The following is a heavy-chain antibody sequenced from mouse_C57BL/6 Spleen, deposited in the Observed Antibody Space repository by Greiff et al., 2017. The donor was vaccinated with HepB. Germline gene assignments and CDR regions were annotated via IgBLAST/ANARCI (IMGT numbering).Heavy chain of an antibody. V-gene: IGHV2-2*01. D-gene: IGHD2-3*01. Sequence: VQLQQSGPGLVQPSQSLSITCTVSGFSLTSYGVHWVRQSPGKGLEWLGVIWSGGSTDYNAAFISRLSISKDNSKSQVFFKMNSLQADDTAIYYCARNWDGYYWYFDVWGTGTTVTVSS. CDR3: ARNWDGYYWYFDV. J-gene: IGHJ1*03. CDR1: GFSLTSYG. CDR2: IWSGGST.